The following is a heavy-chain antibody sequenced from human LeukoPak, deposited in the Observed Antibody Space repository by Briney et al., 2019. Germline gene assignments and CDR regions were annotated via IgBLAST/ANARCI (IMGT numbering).Heavy chain of an antibody. Sequence: SETLSLTCTASGGSISDYYWSWIRQPPGKWMEWIGYIYYSGSTNYNPSLKSRVTISVDTSKNQFSLKLSSVTAADTAVYYCARAVVVVAATQNWFDPWGQGTLVTVSS. D-gene: IGHD2-15*01. V-gene: IGHV4-59*01. CDR3: ARAVVVVAATQNWFDP. J-gene: IGHJ5*02. CDR1: GGSISDYY. CDR2: IYYSGST.